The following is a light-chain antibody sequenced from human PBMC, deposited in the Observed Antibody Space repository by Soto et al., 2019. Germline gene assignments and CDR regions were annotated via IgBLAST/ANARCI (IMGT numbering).Light chain of an antibody. Sequence: EIVLTQSPGTLSLSPGERATLSCRASQSVSSSYLAWYQQKPGQAPRLLIYGASSRATGSPDRFSGSGSGTDFTLTISRLEPEDFAVYYCQQYISSPGLTFGGGTKVEIK. CDR3: QQYISSPGLT. CDR2: GAS. V-gene: IGKV3-20*01. CDR1: QSVSSSY. J-gene: IGKJ4*01.